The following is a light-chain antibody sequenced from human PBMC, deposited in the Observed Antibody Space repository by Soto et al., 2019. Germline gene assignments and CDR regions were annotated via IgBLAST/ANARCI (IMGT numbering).Light chain of an antibody. CDR2: AAS. CDR1: QTLSSN. V-gene: IGKV3-15*01. Sequence: EIVMTQSPGTLSVSPGERATLSCRASQTLSSNLAWYQQRPGQAPRLLIYAASTRATGIPARFSGSGSGKVYTLTISSLQSDDFAVDYCQQYSDFPLTCGGGTKVEIK. J-gene: IGKJ4*01. CDR3: QQYSDFPLT.